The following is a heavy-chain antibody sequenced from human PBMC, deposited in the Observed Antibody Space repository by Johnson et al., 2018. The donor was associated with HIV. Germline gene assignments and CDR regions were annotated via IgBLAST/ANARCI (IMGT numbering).Heavy chain of an antibody. V-gene: IGHV3-20*04. CDR2: INWNGGST. Sequence: VQLVESGGGVVRPGGSLRLSCAAAGFTFDDYGMSWVRQAPGKGLEWVSGINWNGGSTGYAGSVKGRFTISRDNDKNSLYLQMDSLRAEDTAVYYCARELRGLGAFDIWGQGTMVTVSS. CDR1: GFTFDDYG. J-gene: IGHJ3*02. CDR3: ARELRGLGAFDI. D-gene: IGHD4-23*01.